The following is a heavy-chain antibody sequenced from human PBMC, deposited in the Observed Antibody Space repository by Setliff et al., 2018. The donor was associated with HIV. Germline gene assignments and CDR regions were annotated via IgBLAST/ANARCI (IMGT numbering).Heavy chain of an antibody. D-gene: IGHD3-10*01. V-gene: IGHV1-3*01. CDR2: INAGNGNT. J-gene: IGHJ3*02. CDR3: ARGRGASGAFDI. Sequence: ASVKVSCKASGYTFTSYAMHWVRQAPGQRLEWMGWINAGNGNTKYSQELQGRVTITRDTSASTAYMELSSLRSEDTAVYYCARGRGASGAFDIWGQGTMVTVS. CDR1: GYTFTSYA.